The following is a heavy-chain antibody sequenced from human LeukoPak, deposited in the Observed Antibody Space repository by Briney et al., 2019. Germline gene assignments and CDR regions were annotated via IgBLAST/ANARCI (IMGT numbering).Heavy chain of an antibody. J-gene: IGHJ2*01. CDR1: GFTFSAHG. V-gene: IGHV3-30*02. CDR2: IRYDGSDT. D-gene: IGHD2-15*01. CDR3: AKDSGYSSKYWYFNL. Sequence: GGSLRLSCAAPGFTFSAHGMHWVRQAPGKGLEWVAFIRYDGSDTYYADSMKGRFSISRDNSKNTLYVQMSSLRAEDTAVYYCAKDSGYSSKYWYFNLWGRGTLVTVSS.